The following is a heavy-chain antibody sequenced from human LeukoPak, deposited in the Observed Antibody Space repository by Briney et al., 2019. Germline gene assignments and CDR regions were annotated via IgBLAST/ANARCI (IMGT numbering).Heavy chain of an antibody. CDR1: GFAFSDYY. CDR2: ISISGSDT. D-gene: IGHD5-24*01. V-gene: IGHV3-11*01. J-gene: IGHJ4*02. Sequence: GGSLRLSCAASGFAFSDYYMSWIRQAPGKGLDWLSYISISGSDTFYADSVSGRFTISRDNAKNSLFLQMNSLRVENTAVYYCARGNNTFEMATLALDHWGQGALVTVSS. CDR3: ARGNNTFEMATLALDH.